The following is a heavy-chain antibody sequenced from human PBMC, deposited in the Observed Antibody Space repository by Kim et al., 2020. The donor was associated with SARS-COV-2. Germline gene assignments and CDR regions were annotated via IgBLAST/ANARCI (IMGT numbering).Heavy chain of an antibody. Sequence: GGSLRLSCAASGFTFSSYSMNWVRQAPGKGLEWVSSISSSSSYIYYADSVKGRFTISRDNAKNSLYLQMNSLRAEDTAVYYCARDQAAAGTYYYGMDVWAKGPRSPSP. CDR2: ISSSSSYI. CDR3: ARDQAAAGTYYYGMDV. D-gene: IGHD6-13*01. V-gene: IGHV3-21*01. J-gene: IGHJ6*02. CDR1: GFTFSSYS.